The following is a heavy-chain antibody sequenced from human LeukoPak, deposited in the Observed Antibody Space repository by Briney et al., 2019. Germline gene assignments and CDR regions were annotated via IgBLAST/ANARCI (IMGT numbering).Heavy chain of an antibody. J-gene: IGHJ4*02. V-gene: IGHV3-20*04. D-gene: IGHD6-13*01. CDR3: AIDRNSNRYCLGY. CDR2: INWSGDNG. CDR1: GFKSVDYG. Sequence: GRSLSPSREDAGFKSVDYGMSWVRQPPGGGRESDAGINWSGDNGCDAESVSGGFVITRVHAKRILYLQMNSLGGEDTAKYYCAIDRNSNRYCLGYWGQGTLVAVSS.